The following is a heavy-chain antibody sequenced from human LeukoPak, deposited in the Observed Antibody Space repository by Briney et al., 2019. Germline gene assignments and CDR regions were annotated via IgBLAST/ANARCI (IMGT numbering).Heavy chain of an antibody. CDR2: ISGSGGTT. V-gene: IGHV3-23*01. J-gene: IGHJ5*02. CDR3: AKVGPRYCSGGSCSPPSWFDP. CDR1: GFTFSSYA. Sequence: GGSLRLSCAASGFTFSSYAMSWVRQAPGKGLEWVSAISGSGGTTYYADSVKGRFTISRDNSKNTLYLQMNSLRAEDTAIYYCAKVGPRYCSGGSCSPPSWFDPWGQGTLVTVSS. D-gene: IGHD2-15*01.